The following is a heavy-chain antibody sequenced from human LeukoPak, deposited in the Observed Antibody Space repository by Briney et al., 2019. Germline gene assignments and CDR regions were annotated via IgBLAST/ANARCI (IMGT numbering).Heavy chain of an antibody. J-gene: IGHJ5*02. Sequence: GRSLKPSCAASGFTFTDYYMSWVRQAPRNGLEWVSYISSSGSTIYYADSVKGRFTISRDNSKNTLYHQMNSLRAEDTAVYYCERDFTYYYDSSGLDPWGQGTLVTVSS. V-gene: IGHV3-11*04. CDR3: ERDFTYYYDSSGLDP. D-gene: IGHD3-22*01. CDR2: ISSSGSTI. CDR1: GFTFTDYY.